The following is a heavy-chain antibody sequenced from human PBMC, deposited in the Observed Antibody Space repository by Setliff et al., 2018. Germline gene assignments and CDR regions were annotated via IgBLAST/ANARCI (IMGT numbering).Heavy chain of an antibody. D-gene: IGHD3-22*01. CDR2: IYTSGST. Sequence: SETLSLTCTVSGGSISSYYWSWIRQPPWKGLEWIGYIYTSGSTNYNPSLKSRVTISLDMSKNQFSLKLSSVTAADTAVYYCARGCYFDSRGYSQDYFGYWGQGTLVTVSS. CDR3: ARGCYFDSRGYSQDYFGY. J-gene: IGHJ4*02. V-gene: IGHV4-4*08. CDR1: GGSISSYY.